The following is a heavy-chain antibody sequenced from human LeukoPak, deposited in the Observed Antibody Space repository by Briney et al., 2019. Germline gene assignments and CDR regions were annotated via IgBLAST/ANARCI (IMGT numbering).Heavy chain of an antibody. CDR1: GGSISSYY. CDR2: INHSGST. V-gene: IGHV4-34*01. Sequence: PSETLSLTCTVSGGSISSYYWSWIRQPPGKGLEWIGEINHSGSTNYNPSLKSRVTISVDTSKNQFSLKLSSVTAADTAVYYCARDMGSSSPGLDYWGQGTLVTVSA. D-gene: IGHD6-6*01. CDR3: ARDMGSSSPGLDY. J-gene: IGHJ4*02.